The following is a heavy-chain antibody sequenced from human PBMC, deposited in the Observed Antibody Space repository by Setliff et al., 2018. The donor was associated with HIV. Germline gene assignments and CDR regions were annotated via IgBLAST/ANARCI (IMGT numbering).Heavy chain of an antibody. CDR2: IVAGIGNT. J-gene: IGHJ6*03. CDR3: AAGIIIAGRLDYCYMDV. CDR1: GFTFTSYA. Sequence: SVKVSCKASGFTFTSYAMQWVRQARGQRLEWIGRIVAGIGNTNYAQKFQGRVTMTRDMSTNTAYMELSNLRSEDTAVYYCAAGIIIAGRLDYCYMDVWGKGTTVTVSS. V-gene: IGHV1-58*02. D-gene: IGHD6-6*01.